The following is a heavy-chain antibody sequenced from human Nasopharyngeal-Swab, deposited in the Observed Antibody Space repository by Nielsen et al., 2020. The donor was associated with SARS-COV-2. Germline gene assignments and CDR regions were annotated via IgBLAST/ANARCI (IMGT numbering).Heavy chain of an antibody. D-gene: IGHD4-23*01. V-gene: IGHV3-43*01. CDR2: ISWDGGST. CDR3: AKGGYGGNSATYDY. CDR1: GFTFDDYT. Sequence: GGSLRLSCAASGFTFDDYTMHWVRQAPGKGLEWVSLISWDGGSTCYADSVKGRFTISRDNSKNSLYLQMNSLRTEDTALYYCAKGGYGGNSATYDYWGQGTLVTVSS. J-gene: IGHJ4*02.